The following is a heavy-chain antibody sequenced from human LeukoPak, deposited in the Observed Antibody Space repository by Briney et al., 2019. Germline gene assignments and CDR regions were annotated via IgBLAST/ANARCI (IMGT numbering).Heavy chain of an antibody. Sequence: SETLSLTCTVSGGSISSSTYYWGWIRQPPGKGLEWIGNIYYRGSTYYNPSLKSRVTISVDTSKNQFSLKLSSVTAADTAVYYCAGVVSYGGPIDYWGQGTLVTVSS. D-gene: IGHD4-23*01. J-gene: IGHJ4*02. CDR1: GGSISSSTYY. V-gene: IGHV4-39*07. CDR2: IYYRGST. CDR3: AGVVSYGGPIDY.